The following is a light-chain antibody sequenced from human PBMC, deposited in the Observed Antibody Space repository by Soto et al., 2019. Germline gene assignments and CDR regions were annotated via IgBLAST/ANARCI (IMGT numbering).Light chain of an antibody. CDR2: DAY. Sequence: EVVLTQSPATLSLSPGDRDTLSCRASQSVGSYLAWYQQRPGQAPRLLVYDAYKRASGITHGFSGSGSGTDFTLTIGSLDPEDFAVYYCHKRSDWPRTCGQGTQVDIK. CDR3: HKRSDWPRT. V-gene: IGKV3-11*01. J-gene: IGKJ1*01. CDR1: QSVGSY.